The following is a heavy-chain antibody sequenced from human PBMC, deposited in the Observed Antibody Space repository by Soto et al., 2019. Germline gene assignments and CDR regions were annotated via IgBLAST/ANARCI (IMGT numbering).Heavy chain of an antibody. D-gene: IGHD2-21*01. CDR2: FYFGGTT. J-gene: IGHJ5*02. Sequence: TWVRPAPGKVLEWVGNFYFGGTTSYNTSLKSRFTISLETYNSQFSLRLPSMSAADTAVYYCARLGAYYQSLDPWGPGTQVTVSS. CDR3: ARLGAYYQSLDP. V-gene: IGHV4-59*08.